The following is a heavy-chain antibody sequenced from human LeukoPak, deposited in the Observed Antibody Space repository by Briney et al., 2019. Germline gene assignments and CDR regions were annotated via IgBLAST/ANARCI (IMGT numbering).Heavy chain of an antibody. J-gene: IGHJ3*02. CDR3: ARDLAWDAFDI. CDR2: IHSSSGSI. CDR1: GFNFTNYN. V-gene: IGHV3-21*01. Sequence: GGSLRLSCAASGFNFTNYNMNWVRQAPGKGLEWVSSIHSSSGSIYYTDSLKGRFTISRDNAKNSLYLQMNSLRAEDTAVYYCARDLAWDAFDIWGQGTMVTVSS.